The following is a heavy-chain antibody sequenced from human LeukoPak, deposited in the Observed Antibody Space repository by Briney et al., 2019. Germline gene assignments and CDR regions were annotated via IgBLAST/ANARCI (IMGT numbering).Heavy chain of an antibody. CDR3: MAESSTSCEGY. CDR2: INEDASVK. Sequence: INEDASVKAYVDSVKGGLTISRDNAKKSLYRQMNSLRAEDTAVYYCMAESSTSCEGYWGQGTLVTVSS. J-gene: IGHJ4*02. D-gene: IGHD6-6*01. V-gene: IGHV3-7*01.